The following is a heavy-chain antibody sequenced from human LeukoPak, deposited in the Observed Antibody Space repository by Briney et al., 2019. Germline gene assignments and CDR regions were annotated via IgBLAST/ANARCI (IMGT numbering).Heavy chain of an antibody. Sequence: SETLSLTCTVSGDSISSYYWSWIRQPAGKGLEGMGRVYTSGSTNYNPSLKSRVTMSVDTSNNQFSLNLSSVTAADTAVYYCARDEKAGDTSGYAPRFDYWGQGALVTVSS. J-gene: IGHJ4*02. CDR3: ARDEKAGDTSGYAPRFDY. D-gene: IGHD3-22*01. CDR2: VYTSGST. V-gene: IGHV4-4*07. CDR1: GDSISSYY.